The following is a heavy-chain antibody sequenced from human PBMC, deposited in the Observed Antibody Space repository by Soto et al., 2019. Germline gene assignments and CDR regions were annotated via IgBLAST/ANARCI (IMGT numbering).Heavy chain of an antibody. D-gene: IGHD6-19*01. V-gene: IGHV4-59*01. J-gene: IGHJ3*02. CDR1: GGSISSYY. Sequence: SETLSLTCTVSGGSISSYYWSWIRQPPGKGLEWIGYIYYSGSTNYNPSLKSRVTISVDTSKNQFSLKLSSVTAADTAVYYCAREHSSGWNAFDIWGQGTMVTVSS. CDR2: IYYSGST. CDR3: AREHSSGWNAFDI.